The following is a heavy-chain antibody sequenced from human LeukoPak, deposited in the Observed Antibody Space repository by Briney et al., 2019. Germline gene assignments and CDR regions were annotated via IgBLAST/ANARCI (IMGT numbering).Heavy chain of an antibody. J-gene: IGHJ3*02. Sequence: PSETLSLTCTVSGVSMSNYYWSWIRQPPGKGLEWIGCISDSGKTNYNPSLRSRVTISVDTSKNQFSLKLSSVTAADTAVYYCAISVIHDAFDIWGQGTMVTVSS. CDR2: ISDSGKT. D-gene: IGHD2-21*01. V-gene: IGHV4-59*01. CDR3: AISVIHDAFDI. CDR1: GVSMSNYY.